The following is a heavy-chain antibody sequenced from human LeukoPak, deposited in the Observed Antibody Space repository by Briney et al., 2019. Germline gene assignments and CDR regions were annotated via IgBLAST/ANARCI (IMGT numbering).Heavy chain of an antibody. D-gene: IGHD3-22*01. Sequence: ASVKVSCKASGYTFSGHYLHWVRQAPGQGLEWMGRINPNSGGTNYAQKFQGRVTMTRDTSISTVYMELSRLRSDDTAVYYCARVGYYESSGYYEYWGQGTLVTVSS. CDR3: ARVGYYESSGYYEY. V-gene: IGHV1-2*06. CDR1: GYTFSGHY. J-gene: IGHJ4*02. CDR2: INPNSGGT.